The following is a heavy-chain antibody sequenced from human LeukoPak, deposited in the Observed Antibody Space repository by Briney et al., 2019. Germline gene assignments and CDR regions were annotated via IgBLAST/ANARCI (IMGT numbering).Heavy chain of an antibody. CDR3: ARSSPTMVSDAFDI. CDR1: GFTFSSYA. J-gene: IGHJ3*02. D-gene: IGHD3-10*01. Sequence: GGSLRLSCAASGFTFSSYAMHWVRQAPGKGLEWVAIISYDGSNKYYADSVKGRITIYRDNSKNTLYLQMSSLRAADTAVYFCARSSPTMVSDAFDIWGQGTLVTVSS. V-gene: IGHV3-30*04. CDR2: ISYDGSNK.